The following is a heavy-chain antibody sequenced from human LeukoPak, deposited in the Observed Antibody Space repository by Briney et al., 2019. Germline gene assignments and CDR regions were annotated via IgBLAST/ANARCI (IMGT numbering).Heavy chain of an antibody. CDR3: ARRVIAARPPYYYYYMDV. CDR1: GGTFSSYA. Sequence: SVKVSCKASGGTFSSYAISWVRQAPGQGLEWMGGIIPIFGTANYAQKFQGRVTITTDESTSTAYMELSSLRSEDTAVYYCARRVIAARPPYYYYYMDVRGKGTTVTVSS. J-gene: IGHJ6*03. D-gene: IGHD6-6*01. V-gene: IGHV1-69*05. CDR2: IIPIFGTA.